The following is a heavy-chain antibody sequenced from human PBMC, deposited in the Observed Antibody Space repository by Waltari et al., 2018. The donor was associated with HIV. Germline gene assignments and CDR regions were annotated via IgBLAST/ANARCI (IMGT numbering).Heavy chain of an antibody. CDR1: GFPLTTRYY. J-gene: IGHJ4*02. Sequence: QVQLQESGPGLVRPSETLPLPCSVSGFPLTTRYYWGWVRQPPGKGLELIGYIYHTGSAYYHPSLKSRVSISVDTSKNQFSLKVNSMTASDAAVYYCARVRPADQRYLDYWGQGTLVTVSS. D-gene: IGHD6-25*01. CDR2: IYHTGSA. CDR3: ARVRPADQRYLDY. V-gene: IGHV4-38-2*02.